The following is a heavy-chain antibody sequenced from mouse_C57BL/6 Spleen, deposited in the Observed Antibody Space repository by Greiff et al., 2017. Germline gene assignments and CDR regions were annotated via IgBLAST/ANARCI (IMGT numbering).Heavy chain of an antibody. V-gene: IGHV5-6*01. Sequence: EVQLVESGGDLVKPGGSLKLSCAASGFTFSSYGMSWVRQTPDKRLAWVATISSGGSYTYYPDSVKGRFTISRYNAKNTLYLQMSSLKSEDTAMYYCARQGGNSYFDDWGQGTTLTVSS. CDR3: ARQGGNSYFDD. J-gene: IGHJ2*01. D-gene: IGHD2-1*01. CDR2: ISSGGSYT. CDR1: GFTFSSYG.